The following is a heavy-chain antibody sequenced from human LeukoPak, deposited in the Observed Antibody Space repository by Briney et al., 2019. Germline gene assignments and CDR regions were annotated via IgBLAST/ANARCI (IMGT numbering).Heavy chain of an antibody. J-gene: IGHJ4*02. CDR2: IYPGDSDT. V-gene: IGHV5-51*03. CDR1: GYSFTSYW. CDR3: ARPVESLEMATIGFDY. Sequence: GESLKISCKGSGYSFTSYWIGWVRQMPGKGLEWMGIIYPGDSDTRYSPSFQGQVTISADKSISTAYLQWSSLKASDTAMYYCARPVESLEMATIGFDYWGQGTLVTVSS. D-gene: IGHD5-24*01.